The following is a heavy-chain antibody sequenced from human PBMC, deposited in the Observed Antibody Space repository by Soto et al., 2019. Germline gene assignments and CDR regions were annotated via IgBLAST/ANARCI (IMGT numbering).Heavy chain of an antibody. V-gene: IGHV4-39*01. Sequence: ETLSLTCAVSGASISGSYYYWAWLRQSPGKGPEWIGSVFYTGFTSYNPSLESRVSVSVDTSKSQFSLKLSAVTAADTAVYYCATSQKGYNWNYFDHWGQGALVTVSS. CDR2: VFYTGFT. CDR3: ATSQKGYNWNYFDH. D-gene: IGHD1-20*01. CDR1: GASISGSYYY. J-gene: IGHJ4*02.